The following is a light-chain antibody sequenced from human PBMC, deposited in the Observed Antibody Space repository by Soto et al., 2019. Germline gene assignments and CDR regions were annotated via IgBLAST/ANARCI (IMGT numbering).Light chain of an antibody. V-gene: IGLV2-14*01. CDR3: SSYTSSSRRV. J-gene: IGLJ1*01. CDR2: EVS. Sequence: QSVLTQPASVSGSPGQSITISCTGTSSDVGVYKYVSWYQQHPGKAPKLMIYEVSNRPSGVSNRFSGSKSGNTAYLTISGLQAEDEVDYYCSSYTSSSRRVFGPGTKVTV. CDR1: SSDVGVYKY.